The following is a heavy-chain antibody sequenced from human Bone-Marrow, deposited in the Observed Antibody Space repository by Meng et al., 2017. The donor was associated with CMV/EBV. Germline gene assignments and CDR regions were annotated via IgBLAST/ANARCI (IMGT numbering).Heavy chain of an antibody. CDR1: GFTFSSYG. J-gene: IGHJ6*02. D-gene: IGHD1-26*01. Sequence: GESLKILCAASGFTFSSYGMHWVRQAPGKGLEWVAFIRYDGSNKYSADSVKGRFTISRDNSKNTLYLQMNSRRAEDTAVYYWARMRLGRRGSGSPGYYGMDVWGQGTTVTVSS. CDR2: IRYDGSNK. V-gene: IGHV3-30*02. CDR3: ARMRLGRRGSGSPGYYGMDV.